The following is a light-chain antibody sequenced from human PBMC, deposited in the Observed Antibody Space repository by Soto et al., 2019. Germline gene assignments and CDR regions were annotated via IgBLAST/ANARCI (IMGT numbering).Light chain of an antibody. J-gene: IGLJ3*02. V-gene: IGLV2-14*01. Sequence: HSALTQPASVSGSPGQWITISCTGTSSDVGGYNYVSWYQQHPGKAPKLMIYDVSNRPSGVSNRFSGSKSGNTASLTISGLQAEDEADYYCSSYTSSSTWVFGGGTKLTVL. CDR1: SSDVGGYNY. CDR3: SSYTSSSTWV. CDR2: DVS.